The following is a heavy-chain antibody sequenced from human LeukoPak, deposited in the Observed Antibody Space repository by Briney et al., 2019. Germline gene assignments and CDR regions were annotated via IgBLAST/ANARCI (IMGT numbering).Heavy chain of an antibody. CDR2: ISSSSSYI. CDR3: AKDGGGSLEWLPPMDV. CDR1: GFTFSSYS. D-gene: IGHD3-3*01. V-gene: IGHV3-21*04. Sequence: GGSLRLSCAASGFTFSSYSMNWVRQAPGKGLEWVSSISSSSSYIYYADSVKGRFTISRDNAKNSLYLQMNSLRAEDTAVYYCAKDGGGSLEWLPPMDVWGQGTTVTVSS. J-gene: IGHJ6*02.